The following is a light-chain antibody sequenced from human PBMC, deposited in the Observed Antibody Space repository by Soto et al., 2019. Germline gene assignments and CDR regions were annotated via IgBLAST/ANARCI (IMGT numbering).Light chain of an antibody. CDR1: QSVSSN. Sequence: EKVMTQSPATLSVSPGERATLSCRASQSVSSNLAWYQQKPGQAPRLLIYGASIRAPGIPARFSGSGFGTQFTLTISSLQSEDFAVYHCQQYNDWPRTFGKGTKVEVK. CDR2: GAS. V-gene: IGKV3-15*01. CDR3: QQYNDWPRT. J-gene: IGKJ1*01.